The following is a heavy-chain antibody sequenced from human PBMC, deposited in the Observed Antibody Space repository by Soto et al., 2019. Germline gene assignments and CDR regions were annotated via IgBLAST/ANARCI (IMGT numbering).Heavy chain of an antibody. V-gene: IGHV4-59*01. D-gene: IGHD2-8*01. CDR2: IYYSGST. CDR3: AKNLGYCTNGVCYGVMDV. CDR1: GGSISSYY. J-gene: IGHJ6*02. Sequence: SETLSLTCTVSGGSISSYYWSWIRQPPGKGLEWIGYIYYSGSTNYNPSLKSRVTISVDTSKNQFSLKLSSVTAADTAVYYCAKNLGYCTNGVCYGVMDVWGQGTTVTVSS.